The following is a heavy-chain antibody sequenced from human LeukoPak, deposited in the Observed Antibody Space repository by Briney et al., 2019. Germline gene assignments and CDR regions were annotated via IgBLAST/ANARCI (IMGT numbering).Heavy chain of an antibody. V-gene: IGHV3-33*01. Sequence: GGSLRLSCAASGFTFSTSGMHWVRQAPGKGLEWVAVIWYDGRNKHYAESVKGRFSISRDNSKSTLYLQMNSLRAEDTAVYYCARARGVSTGYRPIDYWGQGTLVTVSS. CDR2: IWYDGRNK. D-gene: IGHD3-22*01. CDR3: ARARGVSTGYRPIDY. CDR1: GFTFSTSG. J-gene: IGHJ4*02.